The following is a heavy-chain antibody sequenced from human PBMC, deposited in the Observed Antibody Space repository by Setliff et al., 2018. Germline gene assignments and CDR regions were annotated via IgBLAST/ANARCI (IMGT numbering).Heavy chain of an antibody. CDR2: SRDKASGFTT. D-gene: IGHD2-21*01. J-gene: IGHJ3*02. CDR1: GFTLTNAW. Sequence: GGSLRLSCTASGFTLTNAWINWVRQAPGKGLEWVGRSRDKASGFTTEYAASVKGRFSVSRDNSKNSLYLQMNSLKTEDTAVYYCLGSLRKINSFDIWGQGTMVTVSS. V-gene: IGHV3-72*01. CDR3: LGSLRKINSFDI.